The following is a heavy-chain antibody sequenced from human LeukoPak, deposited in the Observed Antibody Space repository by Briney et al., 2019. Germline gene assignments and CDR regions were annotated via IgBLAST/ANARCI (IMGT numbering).Heavy chain of an antibody. V-gene: IGHV4-4*07. D-gene: IGHD6-19*01. CDR1: GGSINNYH. J-gene: IGHJ5*02. CDR2: IFSSGST. CDR3: ARDRGFRMEQWLENWFDP. Sequence: SETLSLTCTVSGGSINNYHWSWIRQPAGKGLEWIGRIFSSGSTNYNPSLKSRVTISVDTSKNQFSLKLSSVTAADTAVYYCARDRGFRMEQWLENWFDPWGQGTLVTVSS.